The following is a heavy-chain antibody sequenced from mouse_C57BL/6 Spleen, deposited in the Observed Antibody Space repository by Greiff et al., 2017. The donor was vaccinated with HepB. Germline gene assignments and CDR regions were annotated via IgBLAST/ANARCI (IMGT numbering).Heavy chain of an antibody. CDR1: GFTFSDYY. CDR2: ISNGGGST. Sequence: EVKLMESGGGLVQPGGSLKLSCAASGFTFSDYYMYWVRQTPEKRLEWVAYISNGGGSTYYPDTVKGRFTISRDNAKNTLYLQMSRLKSEDTAMYYCARQFRGNFDYWGQGTTLTVSS. J-gene: IGHJ2*01. V-gene: IGHV5-12*01. CDR3: ARQFRGNFDY.